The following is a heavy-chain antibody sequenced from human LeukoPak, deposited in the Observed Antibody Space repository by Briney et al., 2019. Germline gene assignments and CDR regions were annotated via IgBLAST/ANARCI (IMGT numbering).Heavy chain of an antibody. CDR3: ARDLSSTPNWEFDY. CDR1: GYTFNGYF. D-gene: IGHD7-27*01. Sequence: ASVKVSCNTSGYTFNGYFIHWVRQAAGQGLGWMGRINPSSGVTEYAQNFQGRVAMSRDTSISTASMELSWLTSDDTAVYYCARDLSSTPNWEFDYWGQGTLVTVSS. J-gene: IGHJ4*02. CDR2: INPSSGVT. V-gene: IGHV1-2*06.